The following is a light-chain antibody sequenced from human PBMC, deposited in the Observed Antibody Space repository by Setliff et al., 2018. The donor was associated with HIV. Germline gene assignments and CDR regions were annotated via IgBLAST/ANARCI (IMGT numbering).Light chain of an antibody. Sequence: QSALAQPASVSGSPGQSITISCTGTSSDVGGYNYVSWYQQHPGKAPKLMIYEVSNRPPGVSNRFSGSKSGNTASLTISGLQAEDEADYYCSSYTSSSTLFGTGTKGTVL. J-gene: IGLJ1*01. CDR1: SSDVGGYNY. CDR3: SSYTSSSTL. V-gene: IGLV2-14*01. CDR2: EVS.